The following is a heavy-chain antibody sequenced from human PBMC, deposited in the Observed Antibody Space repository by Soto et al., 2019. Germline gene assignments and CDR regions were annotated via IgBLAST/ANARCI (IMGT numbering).Heavy chain of an antibody. CDR3: VMVDNYVTPTPQDV. V-gene: IGHV1-18*01. Sequence: QVQLVQSGDEVKKPGASVKVSCKASGYIFVNYGIAWVRQAPGQGLEWMGWISPYTGNTHSATKIQGSLTMTTDTFTITAYMDLGSLTSDDTAVYYCVMVDNYVTPTPQDVCGQGTTVTVSS. D-gene: IGHD3-16*01. CDR1: GYIFVNYG. CDR2: ISPYTGNT. J-gene: IGHJ6*02.